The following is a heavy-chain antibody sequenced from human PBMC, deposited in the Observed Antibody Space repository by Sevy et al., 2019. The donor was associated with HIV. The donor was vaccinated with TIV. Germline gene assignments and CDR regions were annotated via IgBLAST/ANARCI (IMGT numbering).Heavy chain of an antibody. CDR1: GFTFSGYE. J-gene: IGHJ4*02. Sequence: GGSLRLSCAASGFTFSGYEMNWFRQAPGKGPEWISYITSSGSTINYADSVKGRFTISRDNAKNSLYLQMNSLRAEDTAVDYCARGNWGLEGQYWGQGTKVTVSS. CDR3: ARGNWGLEGQY. D-gene: IGHD7-27*01. CDR2: ITSSGSTI. V-gene: IGHV3-48*03.